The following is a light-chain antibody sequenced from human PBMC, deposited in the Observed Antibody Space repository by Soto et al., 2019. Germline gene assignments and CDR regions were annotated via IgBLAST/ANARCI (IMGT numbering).Light chain of an antibody. CDR2: AAS. Sequence: DIQLTQSPSFLSASVGDRVTITCRASQGISSYLAWYQQKPRKAPKLLIYAASTLKSGVPSRFSGSGSGTEFTLTLSSLQPEDFATYYCQQLNSYPLTFGGGTKVAIK. CDR1: QGISSY. J-gene: IGKJ4*01. V-gene: IGKV1-9*01. CDR3: QQLNSYPLT.